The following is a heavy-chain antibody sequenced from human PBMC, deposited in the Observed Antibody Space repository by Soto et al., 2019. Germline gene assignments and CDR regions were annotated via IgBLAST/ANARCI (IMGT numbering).Heavy chain of an antibody. CDR2: IIPIFGTA. V-gene: IGHV1-69*01. J-gene: IGHJ4*02. CDR1: GGIFSSYA. CDR3: ARGGSGYVWFNEF. D-gene: IGHD3-22*01. Sequence: QEQLVQSGAEVKKPGSSVKVSCKASGGIFSSYAICWVRQAPGQGLEWIGGIIPIFGTANYAQKFQGRVTITADESTNTAYMDLSSLKSEDTAIYYCARGGSGYVWFNEFWGQGTLVTVSS.